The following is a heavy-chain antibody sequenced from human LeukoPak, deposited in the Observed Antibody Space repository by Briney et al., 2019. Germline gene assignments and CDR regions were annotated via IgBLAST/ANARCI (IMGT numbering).Heavy chain of an antibody. CDR1: GFTFSSYS. Sequence: PGGSLRLSCAASGFTFSSYSMNWVRQAPGKGLEWVSYISSSSSTIYYADSVKGRFTISRDNAKNSLYLQMNSLRSEDTAVYYCATINTAMVGYYGMDVWGQGTTVTVSS. D-gene: IGHD5-18*01. V-gene: IGHV3-48*01. CDR3: ATINTAMVGYYGMDV. CDR2: ISSSSSTI. J-gene: IGHJ6*02.